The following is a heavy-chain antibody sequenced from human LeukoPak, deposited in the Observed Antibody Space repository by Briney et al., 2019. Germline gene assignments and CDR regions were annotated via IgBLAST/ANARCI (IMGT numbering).Heavy chain of an antibody. CDR3: TTDWSGEQTSGGIDY. CDR1: GFTFCSAW. CDR2: IIRKTDGGPT. J-gene: IGHJ4*02. V-gene: IGHV3-15*01. Sequence: GGSLRLSCAASGFTFCSAWINGVRHTPQKGLEWVGRIIRKTDGGPTDLAAPVKGRLTIARDDSKSTMYLQMNSLKTENTAVYYCTTDWSGEQTSGGIDYWGLGTLVTVSS. D-gene: IGHD1/OR15-1a*01.